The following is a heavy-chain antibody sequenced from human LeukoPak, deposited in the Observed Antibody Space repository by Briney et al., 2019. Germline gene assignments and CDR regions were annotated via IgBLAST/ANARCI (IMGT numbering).Heavy chain of an antibody. D-gene: IGHD2/OR15-2a*01. J-gene: IGHJ2*01. CDR1: GGSISSSSYY. V-gene: IGHV4-39*07. CDR3: ARDNTGYWYFDL. Sequence: PSETLSLTCTVSGGSISSSSYYWGWIRQPPGKGLEWIGSIYHSGSTYYNPSLKSRVTISVDTSKNQFSLKLSSVTAADTAVYYCARDNTGYWYFDLWGRGTLVTVSS. CDR2: IYHSGST.